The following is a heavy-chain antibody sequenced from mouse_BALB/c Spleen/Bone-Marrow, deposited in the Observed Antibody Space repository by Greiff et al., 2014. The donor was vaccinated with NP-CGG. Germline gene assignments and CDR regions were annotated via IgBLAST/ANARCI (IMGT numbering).Heavy chain of an antibody. V-gene: IGHV1S56*01. CDR1: GYTFTSYY. Sequence: QVQLQQPGPELVKPGASVGISCKASGYTFTSYYIHWVKQRPGQGLEWIGWIYPGNVNTKYNEKFKGKATLTADKSSSTAYMQLSSLTSEDSAVYFCARDYYGSSSFAYWGQGTLVTVSA. J-gene: IGHJ3*01. D-gene: IGHD1-1*01. CDR3: ARDYYGSSSFAY. CDR2: IYPGNVNT.